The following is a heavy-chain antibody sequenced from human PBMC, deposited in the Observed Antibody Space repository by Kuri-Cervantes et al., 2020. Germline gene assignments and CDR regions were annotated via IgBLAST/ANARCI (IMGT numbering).Heavy chain of an antibody. CDR2: IKSKTDGGTT. Sequence: GGSLRLSCAASGFTFSNAWMSWVRQAPGKGLEWVGCIKSKTDGGTTDYAAPVKGRFTISRDNSKNTLYLQMNSLRAEDTAVYYCARILTDAFDIWGQGTMVTVSS. V-gene: IGHV3-15*01. D-gene: IGHD2/OR15-2a*01. CDR1: GFTFSNAW. J-gene: IGHJ3*02. CDR3: ARILTDAFDI.